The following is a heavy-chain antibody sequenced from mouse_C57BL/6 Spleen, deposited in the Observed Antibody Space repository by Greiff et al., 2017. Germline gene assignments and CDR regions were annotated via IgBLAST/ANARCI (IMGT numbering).Heavy chain of an antibody. Sequence: QVQLKQPGAELVRPGTSVKLSCKASGYTFTSYWMHWVKQRPGQGLEWIGVIDPSDSYTNYNQKFKGKATLTVDTSSSTAYMQLSGLTSEDSAVYYCARGGSSGYWGQGTTLTVSS. D-gene: IGHD3-2*02. J-gene: IGHJ2*01. CDR3: ARGGSSGY. V-gene: IGHV1-59*01. CDR2: IDPSDSYT. CDR1: GYTFTSYW.